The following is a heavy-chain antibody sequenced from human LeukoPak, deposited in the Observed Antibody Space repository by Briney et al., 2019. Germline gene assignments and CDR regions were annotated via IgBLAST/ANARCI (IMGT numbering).Heavy chain of an antibody. Sequence: GGSLRLSCTASGFTFNTYSINWVRQAPGKGLDWVSSISSSASYIYYADSVRGRFTISRDNAKKSLYLQMNSLRAEDTAVYYCARGYHHDSSSYNYGYYIDHWGQGTLVTVSS. CDR3: ARGYHHDSSSYNYGYYIDH. V-gene: IGHV3-21*01. J-gene: IGHJ4*02. D-gene: IGHD3-22*01. CDR1: GFTFNTYS. CDR2: ISSSASYI.